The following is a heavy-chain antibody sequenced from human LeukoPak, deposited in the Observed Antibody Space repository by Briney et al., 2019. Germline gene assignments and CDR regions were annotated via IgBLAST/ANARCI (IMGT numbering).Heavy chain of an antibody. J-gene: IGHJ3*02. V-gene: IGHV3-15*01. CDR2: IKSKTDGGTT. CDR3: TTVPSSRNYYDSTPDDAFDI. Sequence: PGGSLRLSCVVSGVTFSSHWMSWVRQAPGKGLEWVGRIKSKTDGGTTDYAAPVKGRFTIPRDDSKNTLYLQMNSLKTEDTAVYYCTTVPSSRNYYDSTPDDAFDIWGQGTMVTVSS. D-gene: IGHD3-22*01. CDR1: GVTFSSHW.